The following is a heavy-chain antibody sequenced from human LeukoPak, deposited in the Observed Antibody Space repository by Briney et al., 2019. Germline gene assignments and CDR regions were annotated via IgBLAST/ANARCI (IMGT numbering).Heavy chain of an antibody. Sequence: GGSLRLSCAASGFTFSSYSTNWVRQAPGKGLEWVSSISSSSSYIYYADSVKGRFTISRDNAKNSLYLQMNSLRAEDTAVYYCARVGAAGPLRYYYYMDVWGKGTTVTVSS. CDR3: ARVGAAGPLRYYYYMDV. J-gene: IGHJ6*03. V-gene: IGHV3-21*01. CDR1: GFTFSSYS. CDR2: ISSSSSYI. D-gene: IGHD1-26*01.